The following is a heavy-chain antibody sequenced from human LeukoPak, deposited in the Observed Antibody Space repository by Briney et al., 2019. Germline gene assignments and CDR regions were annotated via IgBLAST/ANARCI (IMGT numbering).Heavy chain of an antibody. D-gene: IGHD2-8*01. V-gene: IGHV4-59*01. CDR2: IYYNGST. J-gene: IGHJ2*01. CDR1: GGSISSYY. CDR3: ARDPRYCTNGVCYSNWYFDL. Sequence: SETLSLTCTVSGGSISSYYWSWIRQPPGKGLEWIGYIYYNGSTNYNPSLKSRVTISVDTSKNQFSLKLSSVTAADTAVYYCARDPRYCTNGVCYSNWYFDLWGRGTLVTVSS.